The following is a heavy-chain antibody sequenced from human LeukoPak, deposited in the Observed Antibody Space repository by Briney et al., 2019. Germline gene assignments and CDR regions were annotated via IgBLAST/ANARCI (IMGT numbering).Heavy chain of an antibody. CDR2: INSDGSGT. Sequence: GGPRRLSCAASGFTFSNYWVLWVRQAPGKGLLWVSRINSDGSGTTYVDSVKGRFTTSRDNAKNTLYLQMNSLRAEDTAVYYCARDQDGVGATIDYWGQGTLVTVSS. J-gene: IGHJ4*02. CDR1: GFTFSNYW. CDR3: ARDQDGVGATIDY. D-gene: IGHD1-26*01. V-gene: IGHV3-74*01.